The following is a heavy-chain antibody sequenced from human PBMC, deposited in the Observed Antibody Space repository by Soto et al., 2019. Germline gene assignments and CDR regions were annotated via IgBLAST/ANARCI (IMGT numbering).Heavy chain of an antibody. D-gene: IGHD5-18*01. Sequence: SETLSLTCTVSGGSISSYYWSWIRQPPGKGLEWIGYIYYSGSTNYNPSLKSRVTISVDTSKNQFSLKLSSVTAADTAVYYCARGNVDTAMAVPFDYWGQGTLVTVS. J-gene: IGHJ4*02. CDR1: GGSISSYY. CDR2: IYYSGST. V-gene: IGHV4-59*01. CDR3: ARGNVDTAMAVPFDY.